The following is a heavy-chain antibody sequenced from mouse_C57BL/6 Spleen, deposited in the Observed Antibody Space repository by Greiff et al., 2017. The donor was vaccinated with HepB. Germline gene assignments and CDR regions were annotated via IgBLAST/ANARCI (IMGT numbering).Heavy chain of an antibody. CDR1: GYTFTSYW. CDR3: VGYYGSRFAY. V-gene: IGHV1-50*01. D-gene: IGHD1-1*01. J-gene: IGHJ3*01. Sequence: VQLQQPGAELVKPGASVKLSCKASGYTFTSYWMQWVKQRPGQGLEWIGEIDPSDSYTNYNQKFKGKATLTVDTSSSTAYMQLSSLTSEDSAVYYCVGYYGSRFAYWGQGTLVTVSA. CDR2: IDPSDSYT.